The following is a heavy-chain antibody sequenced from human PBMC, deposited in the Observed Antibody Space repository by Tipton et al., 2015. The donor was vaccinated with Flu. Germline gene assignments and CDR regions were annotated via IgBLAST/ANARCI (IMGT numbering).Heavy chain of an antibody. CDR1: GGSISAYY. J-gene: IGHJ5*02. CDR2: LYYGGHT. Sequence: TLSLTCSVSGGSISAYYWTWVRQPPGKGPEWIGSLYYGGHTKFNPSLTSRATMSVDASKNQFSLKLNSVTASDTAVYYCARQVLASGSAWQPNWLDPWGQGTLVTVSS. V-gene: IGHV4-59*08. CDR3: ARQVLASGSAWQPNWLDP. D-gene: IGHD6-19*01.